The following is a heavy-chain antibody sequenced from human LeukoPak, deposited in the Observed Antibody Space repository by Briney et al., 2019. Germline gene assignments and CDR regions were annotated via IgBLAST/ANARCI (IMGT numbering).Heavy chain of an antibody. CDR3: ARRYGATPSDY. V-gene: IGHV4-34*01. Sequence: SETLSLTCAVYGGSFSGYYWSWIRQPPGKGLEWIGEINHSGSTNYNPSLKSRVTISVDTSKNQFSLKLSSVTAADTAVYYCARRYGATPSDYWGQGTLVTVSS. CDR2: INHSGST. D-gene: IGHD5-12*01. J-gene: IGHJ4*02. CDR1: GGSFSGYY.